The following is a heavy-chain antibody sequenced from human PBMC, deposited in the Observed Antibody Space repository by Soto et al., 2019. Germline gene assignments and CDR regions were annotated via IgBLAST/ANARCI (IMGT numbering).Heavy chain of an antibody. D-gene: IGHD4-17*01. V-gene: IGHV4-34*01. CDR3: ARGVGFHTVTYDY. CDR1: GGSFSGYY. J-gene: IGHJ4*02. CDR2: INHSGST. Sequence: PSETLSLTCAVYGGSFSGYYWSWIRQPPGKGLEWIGEINHSGSTNYNPSLKSRVTISVDTSKNQFSLKLSSVTAADTAVYYCARGVGFHTVTYDYWGQGTLVTV.